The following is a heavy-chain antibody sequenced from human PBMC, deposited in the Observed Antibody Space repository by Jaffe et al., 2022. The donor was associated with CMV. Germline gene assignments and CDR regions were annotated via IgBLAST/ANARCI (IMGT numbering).Heavy chain of an antibody. CDR3: ARDQGYCSGGSCYGSYYYYGMDV. Sequence: QVQLQESGPGLVKPSQTLSLTCTVSGGSISSGGYYWSWIRQHPGKGLEWIGYIYYSGSTYYNPSLKSRVTISVDTSKNQFSLKLSSVTAADTAVYYCARDQGYCSGGSCYGSYYYYGMDVWGQGTTVTVSS. D-gene: IGHD2-15*01. CDR1: GGSISSGGYY. V-gene: IGHV4-31*03. J-gene: IGHJ6*02. CDR2: IYYSGST.